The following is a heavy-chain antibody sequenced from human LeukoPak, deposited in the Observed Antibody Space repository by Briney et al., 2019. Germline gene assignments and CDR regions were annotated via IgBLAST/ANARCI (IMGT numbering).Heavy chain of an antibody. V-gene: IGHV3-48*04. J-gene: IGHJ4*02. CDR1: GFTFSSYS. CDR2: ISSSGNTI. D-gene: IGHD5-18*01. Sequence: QPGGSLRLSCAASGFTFSSYSMNWVRQAPGKGLEWVSYISSSGNTIDYADSVKGRFTISRDNAKNSLYLQMVSLRAEDTAVYYCARLRGYSYGYGDYWGQGTLVTVSS. CDR3: ARLRGYSYGYGDY.